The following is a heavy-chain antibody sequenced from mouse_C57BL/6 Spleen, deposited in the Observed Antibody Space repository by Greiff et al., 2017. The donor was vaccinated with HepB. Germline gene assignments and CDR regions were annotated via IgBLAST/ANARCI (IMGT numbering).Heavy chain of an antibody. V-gene: IGHV1-53*01. CDR1: GYTFTSYW. CDR3: ARSPLYYGSSYDAMDY. J-gene: IGHJ4*01. D-gene: IGHD1-1*01. Sequence: QVQLQQSGTELVKPGASVKLSCKASGYTFTSYWMHWVKQRPGQGLEWIGNINPSNGGTNYNEKFKSKATLTVDKSSSTAYMQLSSLTSEDSAVYYCARSPLYYGSSYDAMDYWGQGTSVTVSS. CDR2: INPSNGGT.